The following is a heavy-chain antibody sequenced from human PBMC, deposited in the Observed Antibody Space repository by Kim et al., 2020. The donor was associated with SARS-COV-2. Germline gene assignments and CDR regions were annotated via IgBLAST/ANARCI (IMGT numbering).Heavy chain of an antibody. V-gene: IGHV3-23*01. CDR3: AKGGTVLLWFGELLNDAFDI. Sequence: GGSLRLSCAASGFTFSSYAMSWVRQAPGKGLEWVSAISGSGGSTYYADSVKGRFTISRDNSKNTLYLQMNSLRAEDTAVYYCAKGGTVLLWFGELLNDAFDIWGQGTMVTFSS. J-gene: IGHJ3*02. CDR1: GFTFSSYA. CDR2: ISGSGGST. D-gene: IGHD3-10*01.